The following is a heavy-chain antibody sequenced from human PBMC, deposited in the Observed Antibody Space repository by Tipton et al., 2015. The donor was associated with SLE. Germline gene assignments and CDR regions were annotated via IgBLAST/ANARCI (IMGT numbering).Heavy chain of an antibody. Sequence: SLRLSCAASGFTFSGSAMHWVRQASGKGLEWVGRIRSKANSYATAYAASVKGRFTISRDASKNTAYLQMNSLKTEDTAVYYWPSEVFGVVIMGYMYVWGKGTTVTFSS. D-gene: IGHD3-3*01. CDR1: GFTFSGSA. V-gene: IGHV3-73*01. CDR3: PSEVFGVVIMGYMYV. J-gene: IGHJ6*03. CDR2: IRSKANSYAT.